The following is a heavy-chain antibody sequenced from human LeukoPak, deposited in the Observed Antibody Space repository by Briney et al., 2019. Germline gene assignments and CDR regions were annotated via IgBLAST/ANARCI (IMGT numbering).Heavy chain of an antibody. CDR3: ARDEGALQGYYFDY. D-gene: IGHD4-11*01. CDR2: INSDGSST. Sequence: GGSLRLSCAASGFTFSSYNMNWVRQAPGKGLEWVSRINSDGSSTTYADSVKGRFTISRDNSKNTLYLQMNSLRVEDTAVYYCARDEGALQGYYFDYWGQGTLVTVSS. J-gene: IGHJ4*02. CDR1: GFTFSSYN. V-gene: IGHV3-74*01.